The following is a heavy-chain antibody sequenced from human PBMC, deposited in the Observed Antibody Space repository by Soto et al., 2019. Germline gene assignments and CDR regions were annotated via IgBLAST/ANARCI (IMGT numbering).Heavy chain of an antibody. D-gene: IGHD3-22*01. CDR1: GGSISSGDYY. V-gene: IGHV4-30-4*01. CDR2: IYYSGST. CDR3: ARADSSGYSYFDY. Sequence: SETLSLTCTVSGGSISSGDYYWSWIRQPPGTGLEWIGYIYYSGSTYYNPSLESRVTVSVDTSKNQFSLKLSSVTAADTAVYYCARADSSGYSYFDYWGQGSLVTVSS. J-gene: IGHJ4*02.